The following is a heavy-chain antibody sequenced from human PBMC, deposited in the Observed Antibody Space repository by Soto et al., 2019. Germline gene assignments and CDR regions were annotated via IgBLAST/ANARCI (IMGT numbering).Heavy chain of an antibody. V-gene: IGHV2-5*02. CDR3: AHRERYLDSVHY. J-gene: IGHJ4*02. CDR2: IYWDDDK. Sequence: QITLKESGPTLVKPTQTLTLTCTFSGFSLSTSGVGVGWIRQPPGKALEWLALIYWDDDKRYSPSLKSRLTITKDTSKNQVVLTMTTMDPVDTATYYCAHRERYLDSVHYWGQGTLVTVSS. CDR1: GFSLSTSGVG. D-gene: IGHD3-9*01.